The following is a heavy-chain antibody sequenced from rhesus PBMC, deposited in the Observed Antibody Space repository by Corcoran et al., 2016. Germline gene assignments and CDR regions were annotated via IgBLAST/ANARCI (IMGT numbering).Heavy chain of an antibody. D-gene: IGHD4-35*01. J-gene: IGHJ2*01. CDR3: TRTMFYGNSYYFDV. Sequence: QVYLQESGPGLVKPSETLSLTCAVSGGSIRGYYWTWIRQPPGKGLEWIGYIGTSRGNNYYNPSLKRRVTISPDTAKKQFSLRLNSVTAADTAVYYCTRTMFYGNSYYFDVWGPGTPITISS. V-gene: IGHV4-165*02. CDR1: GGSIRGYY. CDR2: IGTSRGNN.